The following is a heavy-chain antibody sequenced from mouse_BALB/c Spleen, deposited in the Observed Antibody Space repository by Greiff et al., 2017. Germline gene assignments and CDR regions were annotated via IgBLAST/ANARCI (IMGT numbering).Heavy chain of an antibody. CDR2: ISSGSSTI. CDR3: VTTSFAY. CDR1: GFTFSSFG. J-gene: IGHJ3*01. D-gene: IGHD2-12*01. Sequence: EVKLMESGGGLVQPGGSRKLSCAASGFTFSSFGMHWVRQAPEKGLEWVAYISSGSSTIYSADTVKGRFTISRDNPKNTLFLQMTSLRSEDTAMYYCVTTSFAYWGQGTLVTVSA. V-gene: IGHV5-17*02.